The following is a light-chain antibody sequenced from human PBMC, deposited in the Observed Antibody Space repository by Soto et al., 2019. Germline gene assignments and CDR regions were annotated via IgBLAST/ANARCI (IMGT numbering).Light chain of an antibody. CDR1: SSDVGGYDY. Sequence: QSALTQPASVSGSPGQSITISCTGTSSDVGGYDYVSWYQQHPGKAPKLMIYEVSDRPLGVSNRFSGSKSGNTASLTISGLQAEDEADYYCSSYTSSITLVFGGGTQLTVL. CDR2: EVS. J-gene: IGLJ7*01. CDR3: SSYTSSITLV. V-gene: IGLV2-14*01.